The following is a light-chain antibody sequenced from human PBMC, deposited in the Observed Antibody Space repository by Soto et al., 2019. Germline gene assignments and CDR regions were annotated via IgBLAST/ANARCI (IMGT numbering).Light chain of an antibody. J-gene: IGLJ1*01. V-gene: IGLV2-23*02. Sequence: QSVLTQPASASGSPGQSITISCSGTSSDVGTYNLVSWYQQYPGKAPRLMIYEVTKRPSGVSNRFSGSKSGNTASLTISGLQPEDEADYYCCSYAGSSSSIFXTGTKVTVL. CDR3: CSYAGSSSSI. CDR2: EVT. CDR1: SSDVGTYNL.